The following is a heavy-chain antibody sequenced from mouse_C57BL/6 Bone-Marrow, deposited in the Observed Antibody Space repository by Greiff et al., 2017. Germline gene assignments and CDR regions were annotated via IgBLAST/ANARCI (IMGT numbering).Heavy chain of an antibody. V-gene: IGHV1-50*01. J-gene: IGHJ2*01. Sequence: VQLQQPGAELVKPGASVKLSCKASGYTFTSYGMQWVKQRPGQGLEWIGEIDPSDSYTNYNQKFKGKATLTVDTSSSTAYMQRSSLTSEDSAVYYCAREVFDYWGQGTTLTVSS. CDR3: AREVFDY. CDR1: GYTFTSYG. CDR2: IDPSDSYT.